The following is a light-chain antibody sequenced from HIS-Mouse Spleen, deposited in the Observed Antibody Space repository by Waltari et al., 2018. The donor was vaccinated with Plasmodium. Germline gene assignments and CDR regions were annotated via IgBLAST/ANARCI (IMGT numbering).Light chain of an antibody. CDR3: SSYTSSSTLNYV. V-gene: IGLV2-14*03. CDR2: DVS. CDR1: SSDVGGYNY. Sequence: QSALTQPASVSGSPGQSITISCTGTSSDVGGYNYVSWYQQHPGKAPKLMIYDVSNRPSRGSNRFSGSKSGNTASLTISGLQAEDEADYYCSSYTSSSTLNYVFGTGTKVTVL. J-gene: IGLJ1*01.